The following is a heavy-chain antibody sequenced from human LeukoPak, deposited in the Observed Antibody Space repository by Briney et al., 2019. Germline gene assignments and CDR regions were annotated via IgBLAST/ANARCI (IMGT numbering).Heavy chain of an antibody. CDR3: ARASIVATRYYFYGMDV. D-gene: IGHD5-12*01. V-gene: IGHV1-3*01. Sequence: ASVKVSCKASGCAFSTYAMHWVRQAPGQSLEWVGWINAGNGNTEYAQKLQNRVTITRDTSASTADMELSSLRSEDTAVYYCARASIVATRYYFYGMDVWGKGTTVIVSS. CDR2: INAGNGNT. J-gene: IGHJ6*04. CDR1: GCAFSTYA.